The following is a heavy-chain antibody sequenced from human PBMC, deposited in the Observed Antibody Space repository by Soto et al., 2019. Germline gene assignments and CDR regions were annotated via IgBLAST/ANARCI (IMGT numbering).Heavy chain of an antibody. CDR1: GFTFSSYG. CDR2: IWYDGSNK. J-gene: IGHJ6*03. CDR3: ARDRHDILTGEYYYYYYMDV. V-gene: IGHV3-33*01. D-gene: IGHD3-9*01. Sequence: GGSLRLSCAASGFTFSSYGMHWVRQAPGKGLEWVAVIWYDGSNKYYADSVKGRFTISRDNSKNTLYLQMNSLRAEDTAVYYCARDRHDILTGEYYYYYYMDVWGKGTTVTVSS.